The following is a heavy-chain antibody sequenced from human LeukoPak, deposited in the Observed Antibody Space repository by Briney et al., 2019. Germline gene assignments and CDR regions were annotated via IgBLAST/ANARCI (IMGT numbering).Heavy chain of an antibody. CDR2: IYYSGST. Sequence: PSETLSLTCTVSGGSISSYYWSWIRQPPGKGLEWIGYIYYSGSTNYNPSLKSRVTISVDTSKNQFSLKLSSVTAADTAVYYCARDLHYGDYETKWYFDLWGRGTLVTVSS. D-gene: IGHD4-17*01. V-gene: IGHV4-59*12. J-gene: IGHJ2*01. CDR1: GGSISSYY. CDR3: ARDLHYGDYETKWYFDL.